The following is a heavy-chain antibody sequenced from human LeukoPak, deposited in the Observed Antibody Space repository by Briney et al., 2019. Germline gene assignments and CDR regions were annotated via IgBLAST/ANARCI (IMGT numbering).Heavy chain of an antibody. CDR3: ARETYYYDSSGYSLSSYYYYGMDV. J-gene: IGHJ6*02. V-gene: IGHV1/OR15-1*02. D-gene: IGHD3-22*01. CDR1: GYIFTDYY. CDR2: INPNSGGT. Sequence: GASVKVSCKASGYIFTDYYMHWVRQAPGQELGWMGRINPNSGGTNYQGRVTMTRDTSISTAYTELSSLRSEDTAVYYCARETYYYDSSGYSLSSYYYYGMDVWGQGTTVTVSS.